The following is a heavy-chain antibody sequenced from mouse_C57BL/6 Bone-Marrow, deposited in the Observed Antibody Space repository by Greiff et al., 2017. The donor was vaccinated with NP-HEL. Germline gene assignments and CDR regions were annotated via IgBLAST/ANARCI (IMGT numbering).Heavy chain of an antibody. CDR3: ASYSGGFAY. CDR1: GYTFTDYY. D-gene: IGHD2-1*01. J-gene: IGHJ3*01. CDR2: IYPGSGNT. Sequence: QVQLQQSGAELVRPGASVKLSCKASGYTFTDYYINWVKQRPGQGLEWIARIYPGSGNTYYNEKFKGKATLTAEKSSSTAYMQLSSLTSEDSAVYFCASYSGGFAYWGQGTLVTVSA. V-gene: IGHV1-76*01.